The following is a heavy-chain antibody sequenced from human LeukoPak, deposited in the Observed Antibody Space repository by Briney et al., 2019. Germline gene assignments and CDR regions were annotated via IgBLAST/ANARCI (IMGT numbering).Heavy chain of an antibody. CDR3: ARRGPPRTMLRGVKSGWFDP. J-gene: IGHJ5*02. D-gene: IGHD3-10*01. CDR1: GDSVSNNRAG. V-gene: IGHV6-1*01. CDR2: TYYRSKWYS. Sequence: TSQTLSLTCAISGDSVSNNRAGWNWLRQSPSRGLEWLGRTYYRSKWYSYDAVSVKSRITINPDTAKNQFSLRLSSVTAADTAVYYCARRGPPRTMLRGVKSGWFDPWGQGTLVTVSS.